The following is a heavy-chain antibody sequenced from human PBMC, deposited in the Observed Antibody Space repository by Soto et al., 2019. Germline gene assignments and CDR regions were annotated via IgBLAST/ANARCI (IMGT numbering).Heavy chain of an antibody. CDR1: GFTFSSYS. Sequence: GGSLRLSCAASGFTFSSYSMNWVRQAPGKGLEWVSSISSSSSYIYYADSVKGRFTISRDNAKNSLYLQMNSLRAEDTAVYYCARGSYDSSGYADYWGQGTLVTVSS. V-gene: IGHV3-21*01. D-gene: IGHD3-22*01. J-gene: IGHJ4*02. CDR2: ISSSSSYI. CDR3: ARGSYDSSGYADY.